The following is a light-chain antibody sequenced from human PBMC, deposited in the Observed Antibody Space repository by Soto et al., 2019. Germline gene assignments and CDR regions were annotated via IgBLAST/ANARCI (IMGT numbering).Light chain of an antibody. CDR3: LQHNSYPRT. Sequence: DIQMTQSPSSLSASVGDRVTITCRASLRIRNDLGWYQHKPGKAPKRLIYAASSLQSGVPSRFSGSGSGTEFTLTISSLQPEDFATYYCLQHNSYPRTFGKGTKVDIK. CDR1: LRIRND. V-gene: IGKV1-17*01. J-gene: IGKJ1*01. CDR2: AAS.